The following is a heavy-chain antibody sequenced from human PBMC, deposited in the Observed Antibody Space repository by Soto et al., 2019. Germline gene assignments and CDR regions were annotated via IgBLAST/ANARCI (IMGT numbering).Heavy chain of an antibody. CDR2: IIPIFGST. CDR3: ARDGFGVVTPETKPLDY. CDR1: GGTFSSYA. D-gene: IGHD3-3*01. V-gene: IGHV1-69*05. J-gene: IGHJ4*02. Sequence: SVKVSCKASGGTFSSYAISWVLQAPGQGLEWMGGIIPIFGSTSYAQKFQGRVTMTRDTSTSTVYMELSSLRSEDTAVYYCARDGFGVVTPETKPLDYWGQGTLVTVSS.